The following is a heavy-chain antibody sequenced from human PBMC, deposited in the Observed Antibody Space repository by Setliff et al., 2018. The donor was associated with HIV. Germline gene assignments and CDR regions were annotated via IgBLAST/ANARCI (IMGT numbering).Heavy chain of an antibody. D-gene: IGHD6-13*01. Sequence: PSETLSLTCSVSGGSITSHYWSWIRQPPGKGLEWIGYIYYSGDTTYNPSLKSRVTLSIHTSKIQFSLRPTSVTAADTAVYYCARLRQQPYYYMDVWGKGTTVTVSS. V-gene: IGHV4-59*11. CDR3: ARLRQQPYYYMDV. CDR2: IYYSGDT. J-gene: IGHJ6*03. CDR1: GGSITSHY.